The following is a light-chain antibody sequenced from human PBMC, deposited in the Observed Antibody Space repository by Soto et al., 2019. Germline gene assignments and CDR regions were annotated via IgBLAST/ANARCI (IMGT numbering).Light chain of an antibody. CDR1: SSNIGAGYD. CDR3: QSYDSSLSASV. CDR2: GNN. J-gene: IGLJ1*01. V-gene: IGLV1-40*01. Sequence: QSVLTQPPSVSGAPGQRVTISCTGNSSNIGAGYDVHWYQQLPGTAPKLLIYGNNNRPSGVTDRFSGSKSGTSASLAITGLQAEDEADYFCQSYDSSLSASVFGPGTKLTVL.